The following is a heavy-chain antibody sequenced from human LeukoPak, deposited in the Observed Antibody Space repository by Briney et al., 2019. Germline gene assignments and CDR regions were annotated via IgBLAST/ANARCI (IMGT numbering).Heavy chain of an antibody. J-gene: IGHJ5*02. Sequence: SETLSLTCAVYGGSFSGYYWSWIRQPPGKGLEWIGEINRSGSTNYNPSLKSRVTISVDTSKNQFSLKLSSVTAADTAVYYCARGDIVVVTAIRWFDPWGQGTLVTVSS. CDR2: INRSGST. CDR3: ARGDIVVVTAIRWFDP. CDR1: GGSFSGYY. V-gene: IGHV4-34*01. D-gene: IGHD2-21*02.